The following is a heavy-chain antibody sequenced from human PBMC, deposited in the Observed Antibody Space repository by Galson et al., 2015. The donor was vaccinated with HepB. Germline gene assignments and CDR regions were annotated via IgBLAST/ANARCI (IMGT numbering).Heavy chain of an antibody. CDR1: GGSFSGYY. CDR2: INHSGST. D-gene: IGHD6-13*01. Sequence: SETLSLTCAVYGGSFSGYYWSWIRQPPGKGLEWIGEINHSGSTNYNPSLKSRVTISVDTSKNQFSLKLSSVTAADTAVYYCARWQQLAKTFDYWGQGTLVTVSS. J-gene: IGHJ4*02. CDR3: ARWQQLAKTFDY. V-gene: IGHV4-34*01.